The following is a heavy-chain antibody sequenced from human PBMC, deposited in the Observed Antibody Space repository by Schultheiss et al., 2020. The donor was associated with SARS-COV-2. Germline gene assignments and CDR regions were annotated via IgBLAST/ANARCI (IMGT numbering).Heavy chain of an antibody. V-gene: IGHV3-52*01. CDR1: GFTFSSSW. J-gene: IGHJ6*02. D-gene: IGHD6-13*01. CDR2: IKCDGSEK. CDR3: ARDSGTVPYYYYGMDV. Sequence: GESLKISCAASGFTFSSSWMHWVCQAPEKGLEWVADIKCDGSEKYYVDSVKGRLTISRDNAKNSLYLQVNSLRAEDMTVYYCARDSGTVPYYYYGMDVWGQGTTVTVSS.